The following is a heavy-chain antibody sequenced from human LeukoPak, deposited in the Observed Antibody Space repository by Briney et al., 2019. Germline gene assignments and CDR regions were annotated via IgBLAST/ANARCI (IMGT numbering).Heavy chain of an antibody. CDR3: ARESSGYVGY. Sequence: SETLSLTCAVSGYSISSGYYWGWIRQPPGKGLEWIGYIYNSGSTNYNPSLKSRVTISVDTSKNQFSLNLSSVTAADTAVYYCARESSGYVGYWGQGTLVTVSS. CDR1: GYSISSGYY. J-gene: IGHJ4*02. V-gene: IGHV4-61*01. CDR2: IYNSGST. D-gene: IGHD5-12*01.